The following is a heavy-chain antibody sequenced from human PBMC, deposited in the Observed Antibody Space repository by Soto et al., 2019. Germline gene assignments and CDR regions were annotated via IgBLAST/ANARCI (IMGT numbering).Heavy chain of an antibody. CDR1: GGSFRGYY. CDR2: INHSGST. J-gene: IGHJ6*01. D-gene: IGHD1-26*01. CDR3: ASKGELRISYFDYYGMDV. Sequence: SETLSLTCAVYGGSFRGYYWSWIRQPPGKGLEWIGEINHSGSTNYNPSLKSRVTISVDTSKNQFSLKLSSVTAADTAVYYCASKGELRISYFDYYGMDVWGQGNTVTVSS. V-gene: IGHV4-34*01.